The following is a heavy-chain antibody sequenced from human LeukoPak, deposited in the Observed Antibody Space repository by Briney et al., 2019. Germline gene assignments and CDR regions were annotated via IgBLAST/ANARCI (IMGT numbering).Heavy chain of an antibody. V-gene: IGHV4-34*01. CDR1: GGSFSGYY. Sequence: SETLSLTCAVYGGSFSGYYWSWIRQPPGKGLEWIGEINHSGSTNYNPSLKSRVTISVDTSKSRFSLRLTSLTAADTAVYYCARNYYYYMDVWGKGTTVTVSS. CDR2: INHSGST. CDR3: ARNYYYYMDV. J-gene: IGHJ6*03.